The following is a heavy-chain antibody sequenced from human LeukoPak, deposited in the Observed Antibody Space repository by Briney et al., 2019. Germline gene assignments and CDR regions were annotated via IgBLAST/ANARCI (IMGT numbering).Heavy chain of an antibody. CDR1: GFTFSSYA. J-gene: IGHJ4*02. V-gene: IGHV3-23*01. CDR3: AKRGIDYYDSSGPDY. Sequence: SGGSLRLSCTASGFTFSSYAMSWVGQPQGKGLKWVSAISGSGRTTYYVDSVKGRFTISRDNSKNMLYLQMNNLRAEDTAVYYCAKRGIDYYDSSGPDYWGQGTLVTVSS. D-gene: IGHD3-22*01. CDR2: ISGSGRTT.